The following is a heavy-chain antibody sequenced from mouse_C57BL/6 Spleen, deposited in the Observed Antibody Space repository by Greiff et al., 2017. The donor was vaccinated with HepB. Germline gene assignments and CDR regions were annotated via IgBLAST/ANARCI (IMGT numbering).Heavy chain of an antibody. D-gene: IGHD2-3*01. Sequence: QVQLKESGAELARPGASVKLSCKASGYTFTSYGISWVKQRTGQGLEWIGEIYPRSGNTYYNEKFKGKATLTADKSSSTAYMELRSLTSEDSAVYFCARSKNDGYPAWFAYWGQGTLVTVSA. V-gene: IGHV1-81*01. J-gene: IGHJ3*01. CDR3: ARSKNDGYPAWFAY. CDR2: IYPRSGNT. CDR1: GYTFTSYG.